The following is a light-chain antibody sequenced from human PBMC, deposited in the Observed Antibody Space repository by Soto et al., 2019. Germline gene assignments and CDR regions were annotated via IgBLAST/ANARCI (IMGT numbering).Light chain of an antibody. CDR1: SSDVGAYDS. CDR3: SSYTRSATLR. V-gene: IGLV2-14*01. J-gene: IGLJ2*01. Sequence: QSALTQPASVSGSPGQSITISCTGSSSDVGAYDSVSWYQQHPGKAPQLIIYEVTNRPSGVSNRFSGSKSGNTASLTISGLQAEDEADYYCSSYTRSATLRFGGGTKVTVL. CDR2: EVT.